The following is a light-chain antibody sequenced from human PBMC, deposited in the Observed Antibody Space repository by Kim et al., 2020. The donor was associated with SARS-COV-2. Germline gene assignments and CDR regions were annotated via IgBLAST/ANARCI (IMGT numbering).Light chain of an antibody. CDR3: SSYTSSSTSV. Sequence: QSALTQPASVSGSPGQSITISCTGTSSDVGGYNYVSWYQQHPGKAPKLMIYDVNNRPSGVSTRFSGSKSGNTASLTISGLQAEDEGVYYCSSYTSSSTSVFGTGTKVTVL. CDR1: SSDVGGYNY. CDR2: DVN. V-gene: IGLV2-14*03. J-gene: IGLJ1*01.